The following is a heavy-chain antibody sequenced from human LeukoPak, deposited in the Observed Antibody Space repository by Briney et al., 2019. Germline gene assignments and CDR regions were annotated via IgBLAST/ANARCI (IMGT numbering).Heavy chain of an antibody. Sequence: SETLSLTCTVSGGSISSYYWSWIRQPPGKGLEWIGDIYYSESTNYNPSLKSRVTISVDTSKNQFPLKLSSVTAADTAVYYCARHRGTYYYDSSGYYYFDYWGQGTLVTVSS. CDR3: ARHRGTYYYDSSGYYYFDY. J-gene: IGHJ4*02. D-gene: IGHD3-22*01. V-gene: IGHV4-59*08. CDR2: IYYSEST. CDR1: GGSISSYY.